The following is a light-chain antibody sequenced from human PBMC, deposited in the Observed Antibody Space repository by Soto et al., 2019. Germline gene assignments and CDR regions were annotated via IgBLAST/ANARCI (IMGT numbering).Light chain of an antibody. J-gene: IGLJ1*01. CDR1: SSDFGGYNY. V-gene: IGLV2-14*01. Sequence: QSALTQPASVSGSPGQSITISCTGTSSDFGGYNYVSWYQQHPVKAPKLMIYDVTNRPSGVSDRFSGSKSGNTASLTISGLQAEDEADYYCSSYTSSSTPYVFGTGT. CDR3: SSYTSSSTPYV. CDR2: DVT.